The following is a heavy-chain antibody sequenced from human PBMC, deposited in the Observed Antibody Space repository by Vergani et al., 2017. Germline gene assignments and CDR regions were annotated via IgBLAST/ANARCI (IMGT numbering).Heavy chain of an antibody. D-gene: IGHD2-8*01. Sequence: EVQLVESGGGLVKPGGSLRLSCAASGFTFSDFSMSWVRQAPGKGLEWVAFIGSSGPYINYADSVKGRFIISRDNTNNSLFLQLRSLRAEDAAVYYCARDCTSGGCPDNYGMDVWDQGATVTVSS. CDR2: IGSSGPYI. V-gene: IGHV3-21*06. CDR1: GFTFSDFS. CDR3: ARDCTSGGCPDNYGMDV. J-gene: IGHJ6*02.